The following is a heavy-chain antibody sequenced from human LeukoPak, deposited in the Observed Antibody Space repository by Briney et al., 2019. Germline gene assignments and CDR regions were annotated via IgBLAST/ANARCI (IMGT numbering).Heavy chain of an antibody. J-gene: IGHJ6*03. Sequence: ASVKVSCKASGYTFTSYGISWVRQAPGQGLEWMGWISAYNGNTNYAQKLQGRVTMTTDTSTSTAYMELRSLRSDDTAVYYCARVGLYSYGYGRGYYYYYMDVWGKGTTVTISS. CDR3: ARVGLYSYGYGRGYYYYYMDV. V-gene: IGHV1-18*01. CDR2: ISAYNGNT. CDR1: GYTFTSYG. D-gene: IGHD5-18*01.